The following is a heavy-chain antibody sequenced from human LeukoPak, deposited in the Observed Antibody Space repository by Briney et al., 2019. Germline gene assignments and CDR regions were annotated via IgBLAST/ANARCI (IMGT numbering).Heavy chain of an antibody. CDR1: GGTFSSYA. D-gene: IGHD5-18*01. V-gene: IGHV1-69*05. Sequence: SVKVSCKASGGTFSSYAISWVRQAPGQGLEWMGGIIPIFGTANYALKFQGRVTITTDESTSTAYMELSSLRSEDTAVYYCARVVDTAMKNYYYYYMDVWGKGTTVTVSS. CDR3: ARVVDTAMKNYYYYYMDV. CDR2: IIPIFGTA. J-gene: IGHJ6*03.